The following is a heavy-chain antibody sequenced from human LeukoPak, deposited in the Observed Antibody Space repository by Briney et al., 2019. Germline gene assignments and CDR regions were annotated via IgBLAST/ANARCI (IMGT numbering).Heavy chain of an antibody. CDR1: GFTFSDYY. Sequence: KPGGSLRLSCAASGFTFSDYYMNWIRQAPGKGLEWVSYISSSGSTISYADSVKGRFTVSRDNAKNSLYLRMNSLRAEDTAVYYCARSILPAANAIDYWGQGTLVTVSS. V-gene: IGHV3-11*04. CDR2: ISSSGSTI. CDR3: ARSILPAANAIDY. D-gene: IGHD2-2*01. J-gene: IGHJ4*02.